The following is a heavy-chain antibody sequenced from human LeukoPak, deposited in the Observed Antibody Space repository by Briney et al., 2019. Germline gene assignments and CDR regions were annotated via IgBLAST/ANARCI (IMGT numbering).Heavy chain of an antibody. CDR3: AGTDLGYCSGGSCPFDY. Sequence: PSETLSLTCTVSGGSISSYYWSWIRQPPGKGLEWIGYIYYSGSTNYNPSLKSRVTISVDTSKNQFSLKLSSVTAADTAVYYCAGTDLGYCSGGSCPFDYWGQGTLVTVSS. CDR1: GGSISSYY. V-gene: IGHV4-59*01. D-gene: IGHD2-15*01. CDR2: IYYSGST. J-gene: IGHJ4*02.